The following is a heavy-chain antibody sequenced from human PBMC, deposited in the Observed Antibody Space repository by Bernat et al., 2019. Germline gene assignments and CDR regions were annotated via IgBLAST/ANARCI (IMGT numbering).Heavy chain of an antibody. CDR3: ARDRVSSVYCSSSVEY. V-gene: IGHV3-30*02. J-gene: IGHJ4*02. D-gene: IGHD6-6*01. Sequence: QVQLVESGGGVVQPGGSLRLSCAASGFTFSSYGMHWVRQAPGKGLEWVAFIRYDGSNKYYADSVKGRFTISRDNSKNTLYLQMNSLSADDTAVYYCARDRVSSVYCSSSVEYWDQGTLVTVSS. CDR1: GFTFSSYG. CDR2: IRYDGSNK.